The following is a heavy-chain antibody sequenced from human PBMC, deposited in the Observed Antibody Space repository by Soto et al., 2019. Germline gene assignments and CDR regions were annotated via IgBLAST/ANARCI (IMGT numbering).Heavy chain of an antibody. CDR3: AIDRDIVATMGAFDI. D-gene: IGHD5-12*01. Sequence: EVQLVESGGGLVKPGGSLRLSCAASGFTFSSYSMNWVRQAPGKGLEWVSSISSSSSYIYYADSVKGRFTISRDNAKNSLYMQMNSLRAEDTAVYYCAIDRDIVATMGAFDIWGQGTMVTVSS. J-gene: IGHJ3*02. CDR2: ISSSSSYI. CDR1: GFTFSSYS. V-gene: IGHV3-21*01.